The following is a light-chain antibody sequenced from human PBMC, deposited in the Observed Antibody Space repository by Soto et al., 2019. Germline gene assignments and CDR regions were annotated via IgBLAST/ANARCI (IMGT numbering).Light chain of an antibody. CDR2: DAS. CDR1: HSVTTH. CDR3: QQRIDSIT. Sequence: ENLWKSSTDSLSLTPGERATLSFWASHSVTTHLAWFQQRPGQTPRLLIYDASTRAPGIPARFSGRGSGADFTLSISSLEPEDFAVYYCQQRIDSITFGQGTRLETK. J-gene: IGKJ5*01. V-gene: IGKV3-11*01.